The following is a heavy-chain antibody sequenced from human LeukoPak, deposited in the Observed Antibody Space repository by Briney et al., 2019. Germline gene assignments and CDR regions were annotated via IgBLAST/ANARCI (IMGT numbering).Heavy chain of an antibody. D-gene: IGHD2-15*01. CDR2: ISSSSSTV. CDR1: GFTFSGYG. V-gene: IGHV3-48*04. CDR3: ARVVGYTDIGVVVGLDNCSDP. Sequence: GGSLRLSCAASGFTFSGYGMNWVRQAPGKGLEWVSGISSSSSTVYYADSVKGRFTISRDNAKNSLYLQMNSLRAEDTAVYYFARVVGYTDIGVVVGLDNCSDPWGEGTLVTVSS. J-gene: IGHJ5*02.